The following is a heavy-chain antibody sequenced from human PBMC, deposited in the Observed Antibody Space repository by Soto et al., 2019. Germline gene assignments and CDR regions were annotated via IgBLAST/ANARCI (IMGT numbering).Heavy chain of an antibody. J-gene: IGHJ3*02. CDR1: GYTFTRYN. V-gene: IGHV1-46*01. D-gene: IGHD3-10*01. Sequence: QAPLVQSGAEVKKPGASANISCKASGYTFTRYNIPWVRQAAGQGLEWMGIIDTRGGSADYTQRFQGRVTMTRDTSTGTVYMELSSLGSEDTAVYYCARDLPRDLVRGSFDIWGQGTMVTVSS. CDR2: IDTRGGSA. CDR3: ARDLPRDLVRGSFDI.